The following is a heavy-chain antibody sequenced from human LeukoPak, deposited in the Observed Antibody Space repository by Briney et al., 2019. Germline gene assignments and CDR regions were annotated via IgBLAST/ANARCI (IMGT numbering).Heavy chain of an antibody. Sequence: TETLSLTCTVSGGSISSYYWNWIRQPAGKGLEWIGRIYSSGSTTYNPSLKSQVTMSVDTSKNQFSLKMTTVTAADTAVYYCARGIAAAPERAFDIWGQGTMVTVSS. J-gene: IGHJ3*02. V-gene: IGHV4-4*07. CDR1: GGSISSYY. D-gene: IGHD6-13*01. CDR2: IYSSGST. CDR3: ARGIAAAPERAFDI.